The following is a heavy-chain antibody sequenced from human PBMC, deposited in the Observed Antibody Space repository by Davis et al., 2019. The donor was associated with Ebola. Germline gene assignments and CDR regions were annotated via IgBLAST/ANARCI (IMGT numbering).Heavy chain of an antibody. J-gene: IGHJ5*02. CDR2: IIPIFGTA. D-gene: IGHD2-2*01. CDR3: ARDLGRIVVVPAAEGWFDP. CDR1: GGTFSSYA. Sequence: SVKVSCKASGGTFSSYAISWVRQAPGQGLEWMGGIIPIFGTANYAQKFQGRVTITADESTSTAYMELSSLRSEDTAVYYCARDLGRIVVVPAAEGWFDPWGQGTLVTVSS. V-gene: IGHV1-69*13.